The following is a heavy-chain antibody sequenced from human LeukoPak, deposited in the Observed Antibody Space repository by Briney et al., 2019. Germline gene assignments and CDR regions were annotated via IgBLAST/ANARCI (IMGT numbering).Heavy chain of an antibody. D-gene: IGHD2-15*01. CDR3: ASLPRYCSGGTCRDTFDI. V-gene: IGHV4-39*01. CDR2: IYYSGST. Sequence: PSEPLSLTCTVSGGSISSCSYYWGWIRQPPGKGLEWIGRIYYSGSTYYNPTLKSRVTISVDTSKSQFSLKLSSVTAADTAMYYCASLPRYCSGGTCRDTFDIWGQGTMVTVYS. J-gene: IGHJ3*02. CDR1: GGSISSCSYY.